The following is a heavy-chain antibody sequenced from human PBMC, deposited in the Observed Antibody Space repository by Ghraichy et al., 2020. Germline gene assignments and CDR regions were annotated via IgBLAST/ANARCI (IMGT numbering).Heavy chain of an antibody. CDR1: GGSVSSTTFY. Sequence: SETLSLTCTVSGGSVSSTTFYWSWIRQRPGKGLEWIGYIYHSGSTFYTPSLQSRVAISIDTSKSQVSLSLSSVTAADTAVYYCARLSVSPNWFDPWGQGTLFTVSS. J-gene: IGHJ5*02. CDR2: IYHSGST. V-gene: IGHV4-61*01. CDR3: ARLSVSPNWFDP.